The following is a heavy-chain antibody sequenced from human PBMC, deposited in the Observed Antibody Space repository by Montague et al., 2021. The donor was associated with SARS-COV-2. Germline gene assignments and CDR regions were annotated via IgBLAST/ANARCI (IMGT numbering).Heavy chain of an antibody. J-gene: IGHJ3*02. Sequence: QSGAEVKEPGESLKISCKGSGYSFTSYWIGWVHQMPGKGLEWMGIIYPGDSDTRYSPSFQGQVTISADKSISTAYLQWSSLKASDTAIYYCARVTDYYYDTSGYWDAFDIWGQGTMVTVFS. CDR2: IYPGDSDT. V-gene: IGHV5-51*07. CDR3: ARVTDYYYDTSGYWDAFDI. CDR1: GYSFTSYW. D-gene: IGHD3-22*01.